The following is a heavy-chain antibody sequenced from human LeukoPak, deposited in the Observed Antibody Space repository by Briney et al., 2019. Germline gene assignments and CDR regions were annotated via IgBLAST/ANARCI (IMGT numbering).Heavy chain of an antibody. D-gene: IGHD5-18*01. CDR1: GYTFTSYD. Sequence: GASVKVSCKASGYTFTSYDINWVRQATGQGLEWMGWMNLNSGNTGYAQKFQGRVTMTRNTSISTAYMELSSLRSEDTAVYYCARVQGIQLWQLAKNFDYWGQGTLVTVSS. J-gene: IGHJ4*02. CDR2: MNLNSGNT. V-gene: IGHV1-8*01. CDR3: ARVQGIQLWQLAKNFDY.